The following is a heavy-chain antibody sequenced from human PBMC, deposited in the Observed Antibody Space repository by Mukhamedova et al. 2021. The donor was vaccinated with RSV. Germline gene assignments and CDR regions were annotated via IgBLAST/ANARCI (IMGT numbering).Heavy chain of an antibody. V-gene: IGHV3-21*01. CDR2: ISSSSSSI. Sequence: MNWVRQAPGKGLEWVSSISSSSSSIYYADSVKGRFTISRDNAKNSLYLQMNSLRAEDTAVYYCARFYCSTTSCSPFDIWCQGTM. J-gene: IGHJ3*02. D-gene: IGHD2-2*01. CDR3: ARFYCSTTSCSPFDI.